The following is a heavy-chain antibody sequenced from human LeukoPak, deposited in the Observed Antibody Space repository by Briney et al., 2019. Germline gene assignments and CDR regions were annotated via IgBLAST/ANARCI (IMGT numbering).Heavy chain of an antibody. Sequence: GGSLRLSCAASGVTFSDYWMHWVRQAPGKGLVWVSRINGDGRSTHYADSVQGRFTISRDNAKNTVYLQMNSLRAEDTAVYYCATVVTDTPVDYWGQGTLVTVSS. CDR1: GVTFSDYW. J-gene: IGHJ4*02. CDR3: ATVVTDTPVDY. D-gene: IGHD2-15*01. V-gene: IGHV3-74*01. CDR2: INGDGRST.